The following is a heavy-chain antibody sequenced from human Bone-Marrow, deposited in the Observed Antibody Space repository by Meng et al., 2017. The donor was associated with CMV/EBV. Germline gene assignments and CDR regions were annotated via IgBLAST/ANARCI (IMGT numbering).Heavy chain of an antibody. J-gene: IGHJ3*02. V-gene: IGHV4-34*01. CDR1: GGSFSGYY. CDR2: INHSGST. CDR3: ARAGYYYGSGTYVPRDAFDI. D-gene: IGHD3-10*01. Sequence: SETLSLTCAVYGGSFSGYYWSWIRQPPGKGLEWIGEINHSGSTNYNPSLKSRVTISVDTSKNQFSLKLSSVTTADTAIYYCARAGYYYGSGTYVPRDAFDIWGQGTLVTV.